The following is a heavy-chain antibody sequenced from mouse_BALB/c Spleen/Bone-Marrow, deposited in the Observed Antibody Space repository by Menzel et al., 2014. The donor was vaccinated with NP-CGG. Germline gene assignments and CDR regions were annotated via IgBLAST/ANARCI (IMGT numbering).Heavy chain of an antibody. CDR1: GYTFTSYY. D-gene: IGHD2-1*01. J-gene: IGHJ2*01. V-gene: IGHV1S81*02. Sequence: QVQLQQSGAELVKPGAPVKLSCKASGYTFTSYYMYWVKQRPGQSLEWIGEINPSNGGTNFNEKFKSKATLTVDKSSSTAYMQLSSLTSEDSAVYYCTRYGNYYFDYWGQGTTLTVSS. CDR2: INPSNGGT. CDR3: TRYGNYYFDY.